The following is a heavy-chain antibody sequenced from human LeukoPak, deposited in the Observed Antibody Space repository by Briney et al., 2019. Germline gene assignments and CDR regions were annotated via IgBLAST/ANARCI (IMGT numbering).Heavy chain of an antibody. CDR3: ARDSYQDYYGRFDP. V-gene: IGHV3-53*01. CDR2: IYSGGNT. CDR1: GFTVSSSY. D-gene: IGHD3-10*01. Sequence: GGSLRLSCAASGFTVSSSYVSWVRQAPGKGLEWISLIYSGGNTYYADSVKGRFTISRDNSKNTLFLQMNSLRAEDTAVYYCARDSYQDYYGRFDPWGQGTLVTVSS. J-gene: IGHJ5*02.